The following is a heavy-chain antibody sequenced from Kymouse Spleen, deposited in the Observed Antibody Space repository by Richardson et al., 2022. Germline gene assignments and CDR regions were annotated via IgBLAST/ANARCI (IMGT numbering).Heavy chain of an antibody. CDR3: ARDDTMVRGVYYYYGMDV. CDR2: IYHSGST. Sequence: QVQLQESGPGLVKPSGTLSLTCAVSGGSISSSNWWSWVRQPPGKGLEWIGEIYHSGSTNYNPSLKSRVTISVDKSKNQFSLKLSSVTAADTAVYYCARDDTMVRGVYYYYGMDVWGQGTTVTVSS. CDR1: GGSISSSNW. V-gene: IGHV4-4*02. D-gene: IGHD3-10*01. J-gene: IGHJ6*02.